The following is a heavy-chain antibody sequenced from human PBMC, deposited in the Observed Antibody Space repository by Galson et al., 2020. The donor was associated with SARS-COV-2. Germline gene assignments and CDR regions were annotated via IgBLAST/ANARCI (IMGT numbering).Heavy chain of an antibody. V-gene: IGHV4-59*01. D-gene: IGHD1-1*01. CDR2: TYDTVST. J-gene: IGHJ3*02. CDR3: ARGAYKSPFDI. CDR1: GGSIRSYY. Sequence: SETLSLTCTVSGGSIRSYYWTWIRQPPGKGLEWIGPTYDTVSTNYNSSLQSRVTISLDTSKNQFSLKLTSVSAADTAVYYCARGAYKSPFDIWGHGTLVTVSS.